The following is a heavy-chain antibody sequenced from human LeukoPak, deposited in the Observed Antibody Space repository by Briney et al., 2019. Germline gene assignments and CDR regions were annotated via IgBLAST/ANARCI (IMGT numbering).Heavy chain of an antibody. J-gene: IGHJ3*02. CDR3: ASSDRRDFWSGYVLDAFDI. D-gene: IGHD3-3*01. Sequence: SETLSLTCTVSGGSISSYYWSWIRQPPGKGLEWIGYIYYSGSTNYNPSLKSRVTISVDTSKNQFSLKLSSVTAADTAVYYCASSDRRDFWSGYVLDAFDIWGQGTMVTVSS. CDR1: GGSISSYY. V-gene: IGHV4-59*08. CDR2: IYYSGST.